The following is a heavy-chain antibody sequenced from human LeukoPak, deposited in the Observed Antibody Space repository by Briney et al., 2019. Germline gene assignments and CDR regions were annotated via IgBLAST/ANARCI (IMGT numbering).Heavy chain of an antibody. CDR2: INHSVIT. CDR3: AREACYSGTCDAFDA. J-gene: IGHJ3*01. Sequence: PSETLSLTCAVYGASFSGYYWSWIRQSPGKGLEWIGEINHSVITNYNPSLKSRVTMSVDKSKNQFSLKLSSVTAADTAVYYCAREACYSGTCDAFDAWGQGTMVTVSS. CDR1: GASFSGYY. D-gene: IGHD1-26*01. V-gene: IGHV4-34*01.